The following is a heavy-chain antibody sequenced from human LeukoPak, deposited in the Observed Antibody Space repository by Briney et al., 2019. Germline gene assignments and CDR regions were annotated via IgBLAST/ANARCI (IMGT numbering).Heavy chain of an antibody. CDR3: ARHIYGSGSYSDF. CDR1: GYIFTTHY. V-gene: IGHV5-51*01. J-gene: IGHJ4*02. D-gene: IGHD3-10*01. CDR2: IYPGDSDT. Sequence: GESLKISCQGSGYIFTTHYIAWVRQMPGRGLEWMGIIYPGDSDTTYSPSFRGQVTISVDKSINTAYLQWSSLKASDTAMYYCARHIYGSGSYSDFWGQGTLVTVSS.